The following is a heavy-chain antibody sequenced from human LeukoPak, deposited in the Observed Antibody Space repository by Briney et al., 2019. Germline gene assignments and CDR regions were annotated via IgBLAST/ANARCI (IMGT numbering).Heavy chain of an antibody. J-gene: IGHJ6*03. Sequence: SQTLSLTCAVSGDSVSSNSAAWNWIRQSPSRGLEWLGRTYYRSQWNIEYAGSVRSRITINPDTSKNQFSPKLTSVTAADTAVYYCARAPSITIFGVDYYMDVWGKGTTVTVSS. CDR2: TYYRSQWNI. CDR3: ARAPSITIFGVDYYMDV. V-gene: IGHV6-1*01. CDR1: GDSVSSNSAA. D-gene: IGHD3-3*01.